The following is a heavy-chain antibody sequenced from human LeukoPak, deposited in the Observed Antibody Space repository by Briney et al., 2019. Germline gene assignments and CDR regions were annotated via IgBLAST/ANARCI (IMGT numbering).Heavy chain of an antibody. CDR3: AREAKEWEPLDY. V-gene: IGHV4-39*07. CDR2: IYYSGST. J-gene: IGHJ4*02. D-gene: IGHD1-26*01. Sequence: PSETLSLTCTVSGGSISSSSYYWGWIRQPPGRGLEWIGSIYYSGSTYYNPSLKSRVTISVDTSKNQFSLKLSSVTAADTAVYYCAREAKEWEPLDYWGQGTLVTVPS. CDR1: GGSISSSSYY.